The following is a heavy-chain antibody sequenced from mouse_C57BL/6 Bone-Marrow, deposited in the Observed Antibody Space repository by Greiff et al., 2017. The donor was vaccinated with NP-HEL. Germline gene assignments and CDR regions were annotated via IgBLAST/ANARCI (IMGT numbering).Heavy chain of an antibody. CDR1: GFTFSDYY. CDR3: ARRGYGGAMDY. D-gene: IGHD2-14*01. J-gene: IGHJ4*01. Sequence: EVKLVESGGGLVQPGGSLKLSCAASGFTFSDYYMYWVRQTPEKRLEWVAYISNGGGNTYYPDTVKGRFTISRDNAKNTLYLQMSRLKSEDTAMYYCARRGYGGAMDYWGQGTSVTVSS. CDR2: ISNGGGNT. V-gene: IGHV5-12*01.